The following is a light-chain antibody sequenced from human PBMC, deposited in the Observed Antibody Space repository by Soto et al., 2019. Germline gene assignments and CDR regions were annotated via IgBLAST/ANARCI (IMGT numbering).Light chain of an antibody. Sequence: DIQMTQSPSTLSASVGDRVTITCRASQSISSWLAWYQQKPGKAPKLLIYKAPSLESGVHSRFSGSGSGTEFTLTIRRLQPDDFAFHYCQQYNSSATFGQGTKVEI. CDR2: KAP. J-gene: IGKJ1*01. CDR3: QQYNSSAT. V-gene: IGKV1-5*03. CDR1: QSISSW.